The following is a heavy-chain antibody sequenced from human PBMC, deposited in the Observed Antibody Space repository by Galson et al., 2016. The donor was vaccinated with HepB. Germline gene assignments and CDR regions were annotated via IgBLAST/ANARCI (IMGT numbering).Heavy chain of an antibody. J-gene: IGHJ6*03. Sequence: SLRLSCAASSGFPFSSYGLHWVRQAPGKALEWVAVISYVGTNIFYADSVKGRFTISRDNSKNTLYLQMNSLRREDTAVYYCAKDPRRILGGTVVGDYYNYYMDVWGKGTTGTVSS. CDR2: ISYVGTNI. D-gene: IGHD1-26*01. V-gene: IGHV3-30*18. CDR1: GFPFSSYG. CDR3: AKDPRRILGGTVVGDYYNYYMDV.